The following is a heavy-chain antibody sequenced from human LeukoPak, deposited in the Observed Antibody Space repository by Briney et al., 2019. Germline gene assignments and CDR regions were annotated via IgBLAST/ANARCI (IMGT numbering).Heavy chain of an antibody. J-gene: IGHJ4*02. Sequence: GGSLRLSCAASGFTFSNYAMSWVRQAPGKGLEWVSVISGSGDSTYYADSVKGRFTISRDNTKNTLYLQMNSLRAEDSAVYYCAKDLGTLISGTYYYYFDYWGQGTLVTVSS. CDR2: ISGSGDST. D-gene: IGHD3-10*01. V-gene: IGHV3-23*01. CDR3: AKDLGTLISGTYYYYFDY. CDR1: GFTFSNYA.